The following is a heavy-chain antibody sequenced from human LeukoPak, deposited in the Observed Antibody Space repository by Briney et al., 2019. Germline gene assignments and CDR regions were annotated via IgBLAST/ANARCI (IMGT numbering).Heavy chain of an antibody. CDR2: IFTSGST. V-gene: IGHV4-4*07. J-gene: IGHJ4*02. CDR3: ARAPTKAAKYFDC. Sequence: SETLSLTCTVSNGSISSYYWTWIRQPAGKGLEWIVCIFTSGSTNYNPSLKSRVTMSIDTSKNEFSLILNSVPAADTAVYYCARAPTKAAKYFDCWGQGTLVTVSS. CDR1: NGSISSYY. D-gene: IGHD2-15*01.